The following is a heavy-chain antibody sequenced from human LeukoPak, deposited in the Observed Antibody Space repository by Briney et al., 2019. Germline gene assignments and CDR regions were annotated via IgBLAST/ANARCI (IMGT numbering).Heavy chain of an antibody. V-gene: IGHV1-8*01. Sequence: ASVKVSCKASGYTFTSYDINWVRQATGQGLEWMGWMNPNSGNTGYAQKFQGRVTMTRNTSISTAYMELSSLRSEDTAVYYCARIPREYYYDSSGSSYNWFDPWGQGTLVTVSS. CDR2: MNPNSGNT. D-gene: IGHD3-22*01. CDR1: GYTFTSYD. J-gene: IGHJ5*02. CDR3: ARIPREYYYDSSGSSYNWFDP.